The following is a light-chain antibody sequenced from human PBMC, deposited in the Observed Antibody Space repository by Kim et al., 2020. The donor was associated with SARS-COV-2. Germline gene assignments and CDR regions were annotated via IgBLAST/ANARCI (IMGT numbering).Light chain of an antibody. V-gene: IGLV2-18*02. Sequence: GQSVTISCTGARRDVGTYNRVSWYQQPPGTAPKLIIFDVSNRPSGVPDRFSGSKSGNTASLTISGLRAADEADYYCSSYTSSSTYVFGTGTKVTVL. CDR1: RRDVGTYNR. J-gene: IGLJ1*01. CDR2: DVS. CDR3: SSYTSSSTYV.